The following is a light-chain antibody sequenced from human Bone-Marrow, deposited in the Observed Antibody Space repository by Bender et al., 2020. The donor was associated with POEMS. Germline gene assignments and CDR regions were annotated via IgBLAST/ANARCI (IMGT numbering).Light chain of an antibody. V-gene: IGLV1-44*01. J-gene: IGLJ3*02. CDR2: SSH. CDR3: AVWDDSLYGWV. Sequence: QSVLTQPPSASGTPGQRVTISCSGGSSNIGAHAVNWYQHLPGTAPKLLIYSSHRRPSEVPDRFSGSRSGTSASLAISGLQSEDEADCYCAVWDDSLYGWVFGGGTKLTVL. CDR1: SSNIGAHA.